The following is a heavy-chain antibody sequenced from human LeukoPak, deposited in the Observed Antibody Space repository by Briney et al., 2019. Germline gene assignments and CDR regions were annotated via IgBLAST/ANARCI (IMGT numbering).Heavy chain of an antibody. J-gene: IGHJ6*02. CDR1: GFPFRDYY. CDR2: ISRSGDTL. D-gene: IGHD2/OR15-2a*01. V-gene: IGHV3-11*01. Sequence: GGSLRLSCAASGFPFRDYYMTWIRQAPGKGLEWISYISRSGDTLYYADSVEGRFTISRDNAKNSLFLQMNSLRADDTAVYYCAREVVIFPDYYYYGMDVWGQGTTVTVSS. CDR3: AREVVIFPDYYYYGMDV.